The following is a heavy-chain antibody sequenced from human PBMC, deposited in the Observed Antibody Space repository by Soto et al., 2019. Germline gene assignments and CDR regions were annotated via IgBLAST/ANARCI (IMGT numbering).Heavy chain of an antibody. V-gene: IGHV1-46*01. CDR1: GYTFTSYY. Sequence: QVQLVQSGAEVKKPGASVKVSCKASGYTFTSYYMHWVRQAPEQGLEWMGIINPSGGSTSYAQKFQGRVTMTRDTSTSTVYMELSSLRSEDTAVYYCARETGGEGMDVWGQGTTVTVSS. CDR2: INPSGGST. CDR3: ARETGGEGMDV. D-gene: IGHD1-26*01. J-gene: IGHJ6*02.